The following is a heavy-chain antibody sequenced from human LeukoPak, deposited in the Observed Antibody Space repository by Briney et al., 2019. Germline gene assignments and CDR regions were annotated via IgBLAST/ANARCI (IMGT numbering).Heavy chain of an antibody. CDR1: GGSISSYY. Sequence: SETLSLTCTVSGGSISSYYWSWIRQPAGKGLEWIGRISTSGSTNYNPSLKSRVSMSADTPKNQFSLKLRSVTAADTAVYYCARAEYYYYGSGSYNWFDPWGQGTLVTVSS. CDR2: ISTSGST. D-gene: IGHD3-10*01. V-gene: IGHV4-4*07. CDR3: ARAEYYYYGSGSYNWFDP. J-gene: IGHJ5*02.